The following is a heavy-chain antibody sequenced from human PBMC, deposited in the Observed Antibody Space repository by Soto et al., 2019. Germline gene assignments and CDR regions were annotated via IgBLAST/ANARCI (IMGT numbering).Heavy chain of an antibody. CDR3: ARDPGNYYDSSGYYPPLSFGI. D-gene: IGHD3-22*01. J-gene: IGHJ3*02. Sequence: PGGSLRLSCAASGFTFSSYSMNWVRQAPGKGLEWVSSISSSSSYIYYADSVKGRFTISRDNAKNSLYLQMNSLRAEDTAVYYCARDPGNYYDSSGYYPPLSFGIWGQGTMVTVSS. V-gene: IGHV3-21*01. CDR1: GFTFSSYS. CDR2: ISSSSSYI.